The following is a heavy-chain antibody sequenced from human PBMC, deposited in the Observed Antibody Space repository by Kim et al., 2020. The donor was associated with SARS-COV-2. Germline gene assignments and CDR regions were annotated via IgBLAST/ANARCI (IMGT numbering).Heavy chain of an antibody. CDR3: AKDTHRYCSSTSCYQVDY. CDR2: ISYDGSNK. V-gene: IGHV3-30*18. Sequence: GGSLRLSFAASGFTFSSYGMHWVRQAPGKGLEWVAVISYDGSNKYYADSVKGRFTISRDNSKNTLYLQMNSLRAEDTAVYYCAKDTHRYCSSTSCYQVDYWGQGTLVTVSS. D-gene: IGHD2-2*01. CDR1: GFTFSSYG. J-gene: IGHJ4*02.